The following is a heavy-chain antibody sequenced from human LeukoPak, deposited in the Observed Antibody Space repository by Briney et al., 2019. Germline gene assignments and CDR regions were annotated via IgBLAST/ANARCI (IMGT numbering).Heavy chain of an antibody. CDR2: ISGSGGST. Sequence: GGSLRLSCAASGFTFSSYAMSWVRRAPGKGLEWVSAISGSGGSTYHADSVKGRFTISRDNSKNTLYLQMNSLRAEDTAVYYCAKYRGYCSSTSCLLFDYWGQGTLVTVSS. J-gene: IGHJ4*02. CDR1: GFTFSSYA. D-gene: IGHD2-2*01. V-gene: IGHV3-23*01. CDR3: AKYRGYCSSTSCLLFDY.